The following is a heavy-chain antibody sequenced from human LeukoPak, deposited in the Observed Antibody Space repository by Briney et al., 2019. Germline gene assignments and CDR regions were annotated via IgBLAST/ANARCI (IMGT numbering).Heavy chain of an antibody. Sequence: GSSVKVSCKASGGTFSSYAISWVRQAPGQGLEWMGWISAYNGNTNYAQKLQGRVTMTTDTSTSTAYMELRSLRSDDTAVYYCARALDYYGSGSHPFNYYYYMDVWGKGTTVTVSS. D-gene: IGHD3-10*01. V-gene: IGHV1-18*01. CDR3: ARALDYYGSGSHPFNYYYYMDV. CDR2: ISAYNGNT. J-gene: IGHJ6*03. CDR1: GGTFSSYA.